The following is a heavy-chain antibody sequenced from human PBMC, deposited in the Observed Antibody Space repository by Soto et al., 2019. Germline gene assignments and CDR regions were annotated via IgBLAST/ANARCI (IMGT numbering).Heavy chain of an antibody. CDR2: IKHSGST. V-gene: IGHV4-34*01. CDR3: PLDRQQLASFDY. CDR1: GGSFSGYY. D-gene: IGHD6-13*01. Sequence: QVQLQQGGAELLKPSETLSLTGAVYGGSFSGYYWSWIRQPPGKGLEWIGEIKHSGSTNYNPSLKSQVTISVATSKNQFSLKLSSVTAADSAVYYCPLDRQQLASFDYWGQGTLVTVSS. J-gene: IGHJ4*02.